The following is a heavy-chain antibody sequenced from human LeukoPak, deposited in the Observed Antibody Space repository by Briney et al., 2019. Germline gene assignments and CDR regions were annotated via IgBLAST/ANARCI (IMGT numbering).Heavy chain of an antibody. J-gene: IGHJ4*02. CDR2: IHNTGKT. D-gene: IGHD1-26*01. Sequence: SETLSLTCTVSGGSISSGSYYWGWIRQHPGKGLEWIGYIHNTGKTDYNPSLKSRIIISLDTSKNRFSLRLSSVTAADTALYYCARQNSGSYSFDYWGQGTLVTVSS. CDR1: GGSISSGSYY. V-gene: IGHV4-31*03. CDR3: ARQNSGSYSFDY.